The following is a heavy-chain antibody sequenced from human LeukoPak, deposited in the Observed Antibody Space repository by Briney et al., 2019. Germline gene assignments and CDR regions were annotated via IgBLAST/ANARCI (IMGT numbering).Heavy chain of an antibody. Sequence: SETLSLTCTASGGSISSGSYYWSWIRQPAGKGLEWIGRIYTSGSTNYNPSLKSRVTISVDTSKNQFSLKLSSVTAADTAVYYCARGYGTEQQLVKWGQGTLDTVS. CDR3: ARGYGTEQQLVK. CDR2: IYTSGST. V-gene: IGHV4-61*02. CDR1: GGSISSGSYY. J-gene: IGHJ4*02. D-gene: IGHD6-13*01.